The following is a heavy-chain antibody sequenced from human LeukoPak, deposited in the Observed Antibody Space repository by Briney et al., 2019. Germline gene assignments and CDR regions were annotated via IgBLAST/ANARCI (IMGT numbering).Heavy chain of an antibody. J-gene: IGHJ6*02. CDR3: AKAMVRGVSAYGMDV. CDR1: GFTFSSYA. Sequence: PGGSLRLSCAASGFTFSSYAMSWVRQAPGKGLEWVSAISGSGGSTYYADSVKGRFTISRGNSKNTLYLQMNSLRAEDTAVYYCAKAMVRGVSAYGMDVWGQGTTVTVSS. CDR2: ISGSGGST. V-gene: IGHV3-23*01. D-gene: IGHD3-10*01.